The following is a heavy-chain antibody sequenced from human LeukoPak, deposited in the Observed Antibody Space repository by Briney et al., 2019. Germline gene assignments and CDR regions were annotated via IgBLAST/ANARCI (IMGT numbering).Heavy chain of an antibody. J-gene: IGHJ6*02. CDR3: ARVRQIVATTYYYGMDV. CDR1: GFTFSDYY. D-gene: IGHD5-12*01. Sequence: GGSLRLSCAASGFTFSDYYMSWIRQAPGKGLEGVSYISSSGSTIYYADSVKGRFTISRDNAKNSLYLQMNSLRAEDTAVYYCARVRQIVATTYYYGMDVWGQGTTVTVSS. V-gene: IGHV3-11*01. CDR2: ISSSGSTI.